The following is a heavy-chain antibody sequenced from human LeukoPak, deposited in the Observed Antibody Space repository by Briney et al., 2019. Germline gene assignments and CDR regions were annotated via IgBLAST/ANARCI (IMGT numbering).Heavy chain of an antibody. J-gene: IGHJ6*03. CDR2: IIPIFGTA. CDR1: GGTFSSYA. D-gene: IGHD2-2*01. CDR3: ASSKGDYYYYMDV. Sequence: SVKVSCKASGGTFSSYAISWVRQAPGQGLEWMGGIIPIFGTANYAQKFQRRVTITTDESTSTAYMELSSLRSEDTAVYYCASSKGDYYYYMDVWGKGTTVTVSS. V-gene: IGHV1-69*05.